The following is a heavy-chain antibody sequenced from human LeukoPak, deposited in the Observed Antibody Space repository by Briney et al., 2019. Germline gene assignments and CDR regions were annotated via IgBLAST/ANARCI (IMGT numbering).Heavy chain of an antibody. V-gene: IGHV3-38-3*01. CDR2: ISGGST. CDR1: GFTVSSNE. D-gene: IGHD6-19*01. CDR3: ARGAYSSGWRTFDY. Sequence: GGSLRLSCAASGFTVSSNEMSWVRQAPGKGLEWVSSISGGSTYYADSRKGRFTISRDNSKNTLHLQMNSLRAEDTAVYYCARGAYSSGWRTFDYWGQGTLVTVSS. J-gene: IGHJ4*02.